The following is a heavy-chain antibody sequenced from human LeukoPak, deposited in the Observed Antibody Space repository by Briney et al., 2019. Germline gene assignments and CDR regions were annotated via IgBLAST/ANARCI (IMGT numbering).Heavy chain of an antibody. V-gene: IGHV3-23*01. CDR2: ISGSGGST. Sequence: GGSLRLSCAASGFTFSSYAMSWVRQAPGKGLEWVSAISGSGGSTYYADSVKGRFTISRDNSKNTLYLQMNSLRAEDTAVYYCAKGDLVVLSRNYFDYWGQGTLVTVSS. J-gene: IGHJ4*02. CDR3: AKGDLVVLSRNYFDY. D-gene: IGHD3-22*01. CDR1: GFTFSSYA.